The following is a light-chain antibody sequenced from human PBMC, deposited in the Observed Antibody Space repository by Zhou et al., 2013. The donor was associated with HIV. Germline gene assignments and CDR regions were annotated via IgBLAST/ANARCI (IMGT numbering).Light chain of an antibody. CDR3: QQSYRTPRST. J-gene: IGKJ5*01. CDR1: QPISTY. V-gene: IGKV1-39*01. Sequence: DIQMTQSPSSLSASVGDRVTITCRASQPISTYLNWYQQKPGEAPKLLIYATSTLHTGVPSRFSGSGSGTDFTLIISSLQPEDFATYYCQQSYRTPRSTFGQGTRLDIK. CDR2: ATS.